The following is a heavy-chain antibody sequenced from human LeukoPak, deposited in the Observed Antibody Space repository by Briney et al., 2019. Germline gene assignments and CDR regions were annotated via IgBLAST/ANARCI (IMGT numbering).Heavy chain of an antibody. D-gene: IGHD3-10*01. CDR1: SGSISSYY. Sequence: TSETLSLTCTVSSGSISSYYWSWIRQPPGKELEWIGYIYYSGTTNYKPSLNSRVTISLDASKKQLSLTLNSVTAADTAVYYCAKSNGYGLVDIWGQGTLVTVSS. CDR2: IYYSGTT. J-gene: IGHJ4*02. V-gene: IGHV4-59*03. CDR3: AKSNGYGLVDI.